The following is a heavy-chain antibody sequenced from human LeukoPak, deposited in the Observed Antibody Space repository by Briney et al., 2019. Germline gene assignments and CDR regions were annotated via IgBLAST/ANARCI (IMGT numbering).Heavy chain of an antibody. J-gene: IGHJ4*02. Sequence: ASVKVSCKASGYTFTGYYMHWVRQAPGGGLEWMGWINPNSGGANSAQKFEGRVTMTRDKSTNTVYMEMSRLRSDDTAVYYCARGRDALDSWGQGTLVTVSS. CDR2: INPNSGGA. CDR3: ARGRDALDS. V-gene: IGHV1-2*02. CDR1: GYTFTGYY.